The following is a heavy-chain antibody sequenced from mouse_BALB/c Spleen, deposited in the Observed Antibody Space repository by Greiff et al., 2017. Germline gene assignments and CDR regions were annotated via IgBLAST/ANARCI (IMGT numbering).Heavy chain of an antibody. CDR3: ARDGGLAY. Sequence: VQLQQSGPGLVQPSQSLSITCTVSGFSFTSYGVHWVRQSPGQGLEWLGVIWRGGSTDYNAAFISRLSISKDNSKSQVFLKMNSLQANDTAIYYCARDGGLAYWGQGTLVTVSA. D-gene: IGHD2-3*01. CDR1: GFSFTSYG. V-gene: IGHV2-2*02. CDR2: IWRGGST. J-gene: IGHJ3*01.